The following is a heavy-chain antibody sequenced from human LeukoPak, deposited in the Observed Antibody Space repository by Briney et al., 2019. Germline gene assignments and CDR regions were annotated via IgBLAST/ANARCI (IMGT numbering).Heavy chain of an antibody. CDR2: ISVSGGRT. J-gene: IGHJ4*02. D-gene: IGHD3-3*01. CDR1: GFTFCSYA. CDR3: AKYSNYGFWRSYSYYFDY. V-gene: IGHV3-23*01. Sequence: GGSLRLSCAASGFTFCSYAMSWVRQAPGKGLEGVSAISVSGGRTFYAESVKGRFINSRDNSKNALYMQMNSLKAEDTAVYYSAKYSNYGFWRSYSYYFDYWGQGTLVTVSS.